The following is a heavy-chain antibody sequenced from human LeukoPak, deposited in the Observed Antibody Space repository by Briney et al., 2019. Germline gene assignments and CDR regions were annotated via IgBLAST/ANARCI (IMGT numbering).Heavy chain of an antibody. Sequence: GGSLRLSCAAPGFTFSSYGMSWVRQAPGKGLEWVSDISSGGGSTYYADSVKGRFTISRDNSKNTLYLQMNSLRAEDTAVYFCASHQNYYYYMDVWGKGTTVTVSS. CDR2: ISSGGGST. D-gene: IGHD2-2*01. CDR1: GFTFSSYG. J-gene: IGHJ6*03. V-gene: IGHV3-23*01. CDR3: ASHQNYYYYMDV.